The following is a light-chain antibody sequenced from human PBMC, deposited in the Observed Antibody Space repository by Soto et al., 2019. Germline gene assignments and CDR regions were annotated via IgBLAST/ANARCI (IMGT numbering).Light chain of an antibody. V-gene: IGLV2-14*01. CDR1: SNDIGTYEY. Sequence: QSGLAQPASVSGSPGQSITISCTGSSNDIGTYEYVSWHQHHPGRAPKLIIFGVNDRPSGISDRFSGSKSGNTASLTIFGLQLEDEAVYYCSSYTTGSTLPWVFGTGTKVTVL. CDR2: GVN. J-gene: IGLJ1*01. CDR3: SSYTTGSTLPWV.